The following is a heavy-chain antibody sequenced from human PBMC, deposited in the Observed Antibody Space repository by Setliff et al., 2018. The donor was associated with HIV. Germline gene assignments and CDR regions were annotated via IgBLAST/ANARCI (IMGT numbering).Heavy chain of an antibody. CDR3: ARDQRLFYFDS. CDR2: INTKTGNP. V-gene: IGHV7-4-1*02. CDR1: GHNVTVSA. J-gene: IGHJ4*02. Sequence: ASGKVSGKASGHNVTVSAINWVRQAPGQALGWLGWINTKTGNPTYAQGLTGQFVFSLDTSISTAYLQISSLKAEDTAVYYCARDQRLFYFDSLGQGTLVTVSS.